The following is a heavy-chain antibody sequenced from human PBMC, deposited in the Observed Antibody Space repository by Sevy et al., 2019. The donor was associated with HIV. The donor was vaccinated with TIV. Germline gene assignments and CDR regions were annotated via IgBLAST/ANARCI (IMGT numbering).Heavy chain of an antibody. Sequence: GGSLRLSCAASGFTFDDYAMHWVRQASGKGLEWVSGISWNSGSIGYADSVKGRFTISRDNAKNSLYLQMNSLRAEDTALYYCAKAPDWLLYKGWFDPWGQGTLVTVSS. CDR1: GFTFDDYA. J-gene: IGHJ5*02. CDR2: ISWNSGSI. V-gene: IGHV3-9*01. CDR3: AKAPDWLLYKGWFDP. D-gene: IGHD3-9*01.